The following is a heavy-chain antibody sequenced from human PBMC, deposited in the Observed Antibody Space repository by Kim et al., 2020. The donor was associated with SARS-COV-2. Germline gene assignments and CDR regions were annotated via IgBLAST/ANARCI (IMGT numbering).Heavy chain of an antibody. J-gene: IGHJ4*02. CDR1: GGSFSGYY. CDR2: INHSGST. CDR3: ARAVNWGWDY. Sequence: SETLSLTCAVYGGSFSGYYWSWIRQPPGKGLEWIWEINHSGSTNYNPSLKSRVTISVDTSKNQFSLKLSSVTAADTAVYYCARAVNWGWDYWGQGTLVTVSS. D-gene: IGHD7-27*01. V-gene: IGHV4-34*01.